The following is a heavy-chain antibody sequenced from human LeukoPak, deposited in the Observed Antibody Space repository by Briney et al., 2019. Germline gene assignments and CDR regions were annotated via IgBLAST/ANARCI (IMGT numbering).Heavy chain of an antibody. Sequence: GGSLRLSCAASGFSLSDYWMTWVRQAPGKGLECVGNIKFDGSEIYYLDSVRGRFSISRDSAKNSLYLQMNSLRVEDTAVYYCTRDLSHDSSGWGQGTLVTVSS. V-gene: IGHV3-7*01. J-gene: IGHJ4*02. CDR1: GFSLSDYW. CDR3: TRDLSHDSSG. CDR2: IKFDGSEI. D-gene: IGHD3-22*01.